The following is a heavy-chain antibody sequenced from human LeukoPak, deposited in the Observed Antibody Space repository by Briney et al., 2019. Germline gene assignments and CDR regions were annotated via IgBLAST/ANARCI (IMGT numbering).Heavy chain of an antibody. V-gene: IGHV3-30*04. Sequence: PGGSLRLSCAASGFTFSSYAMHWVRQAPGKGLEWVAVISYDGSNKYYADSVKDRFTISRDNSKNTLYLQMNSLRAEDTAVYYCARDKAVGPTLLDYWGQGTLVTVSS. CDR1: GFTFSSYA. CDR2: ISYDGSNK. CDR3: ARDKAVGPTLLDY. D-gene: IGHD1-26*01. J-gene: IGHJ4*02.